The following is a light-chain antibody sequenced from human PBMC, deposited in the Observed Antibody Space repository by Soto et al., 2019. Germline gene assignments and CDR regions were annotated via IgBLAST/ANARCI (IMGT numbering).Light chain of an antibody. Sequence: EIVLTQSPATLSLSPGERATLSCRASQSVSSSLAWYQQKPGQAPRLLMYDASNRATGIPARFSGSGSGTDFTLNISSLEHEHFSVDYCQQRKNWPNTSGPGTKVHIK. V-gene: IGKV3-11*01. CDR3: QQRKNWPNT. J-gene: IGKJ3*01. CDR2: DAS. CDR1: QSVSSS.